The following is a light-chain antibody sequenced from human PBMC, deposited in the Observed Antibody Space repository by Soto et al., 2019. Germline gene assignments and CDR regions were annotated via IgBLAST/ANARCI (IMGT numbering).Light chain of an antibody. J-gene: IGLJ1*01. Sequence: QSALTQPPSASGSPGQSVIISCTGTSSDVGGYNYVSWYQQHPGKAPKVIIYEVSKRPSGVPDRFSGSKSGNTDSLTVSGLQAEDEADYYCSSYAGTTLYVFGTGTKLTVL. CDR2: EVS. V-gene: IGLV2-8*01. CDR1: SSDVGGYNY. CDR3: SSYAGTTLYV.